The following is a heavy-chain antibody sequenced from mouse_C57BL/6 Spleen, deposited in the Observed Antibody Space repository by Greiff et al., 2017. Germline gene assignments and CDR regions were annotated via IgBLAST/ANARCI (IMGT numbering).Heavy chain of an antibody. CDR2: IYPGNGDT. Sequence: LQESGAELVRPGASVKMSCEASGYTFTSYNMHWVKQTPRQGLEWIGAIYPGNGDTSYNQKFKGKATLPVDKSSSTAYMQLSSLTSEASAGYFCARRGPYYSNDYAMDDWGKGTTVTVSS. CDR3: ARRGPYYSNDYAMDD. J-gene: IGHJ4*01. CDR1: GYTFTSYN. V-gene: IGHV1-12*01. D-gene: IGHD2-5*01.